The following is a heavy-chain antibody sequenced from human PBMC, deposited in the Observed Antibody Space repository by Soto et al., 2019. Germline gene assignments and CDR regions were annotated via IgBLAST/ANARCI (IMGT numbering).Heavy chain of an antibody. Sequence: ASVKVSCKAPGYTFTSYGISWVRQAPGQGLEWMGWISAYNGNTNYAQKLQGRVTMTTDTSTSTAYMELRSLRSDDTAVYYCARVGGYSGYDPNWFDPWGQGTLVTVSS. V-gene: IGHV1-18*01. CDR1: GYTFTSYG. D-gene: IGHD5-12*01. CDR3: ARVGGYSGYDPNWFDP. J-gene: IGHJ5*02. CDR2: ISAYNGNT.